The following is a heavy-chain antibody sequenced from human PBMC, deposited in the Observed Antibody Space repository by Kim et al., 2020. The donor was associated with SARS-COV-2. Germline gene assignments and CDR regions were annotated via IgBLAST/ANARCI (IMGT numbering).Heavy chain of an antibody. D-gene: IGHD3-10*01. CDR1: GFTFSSYS. V-gene: IGHV3-48*02. Sequence: GGSLRLSCAASGFTFSSYSMNWVRQAPGKGLEWVSYISSSSSTIYYADSVKGRFTISRDNAKNSLYLQMNSLRDEDTAVYYCARDRAMRRVYGSGLYYYGMDVGGQGTTVTVSS. CDR3: ARDRAMRRVYGSGLYYYGMDV. CDR2: ISSSSSTI. J-gene: IGHJ6*02.